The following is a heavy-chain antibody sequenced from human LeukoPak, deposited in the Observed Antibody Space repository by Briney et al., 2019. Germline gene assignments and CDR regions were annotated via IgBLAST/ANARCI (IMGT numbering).Heavy chain of an antibody. D-gene: IGHD6-6*01. J-gene: IGHJ4*02. CDR1: GFTFSNYA. CDR3: ARDDPSMIAALHY. Sequence: GGSLRLSCAASGFTFSNYAMSWVRQAPGKGLEWVSDISGSGDSTYYADSVKGRFTISRDNSKNTLYLQMNSLRAEDTAVYYCARDDPSMIAALHYWGQGTLVTVSS. V-gene: IGHV3-23*01. CDR2: ISGSGDST.